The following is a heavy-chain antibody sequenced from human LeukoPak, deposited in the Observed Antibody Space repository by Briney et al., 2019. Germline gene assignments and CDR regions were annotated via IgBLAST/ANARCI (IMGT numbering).Heavy chain of an antibody. V-gene: IGHV4-34*01. Sequence: SETLSLTCAVYGGSFSGYYWSWIRQPPGKGLEWIGEISHSGSTNYNPSLKSRVTISVDTSKNQFSLKLSSVTAADTAVYYCARALNYDFWSGYSIDYYYGMDVWGQGTTVTVSS. CDR1: GGSFSGYY. CDR2: ISHSGST. J-gene: IGHJ6*02. CDR3: ARALNYDFWSGYSIDYYYGMDV. D-gene: IGHD3-3*01.